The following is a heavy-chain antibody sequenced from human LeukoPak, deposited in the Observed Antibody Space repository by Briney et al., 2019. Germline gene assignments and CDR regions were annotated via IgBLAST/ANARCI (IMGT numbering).Heavy chain of an antibody. V-gene: IGHV4-34*01. CDR2: INHSGST. Sequence: SETLSLTCAVYGGSFSGYYWSWIRQPPGKGLEWIGEINHSGSTIYNPSLKSRVTVSVDTSKNQFSLKVTSVTAADTAVYYCARAEGTVAIDYWGQGTLVTVSS. J-gene: IGHJ4*02. D-gene: IGHD5-12*01. CDR3: ARAEGTVAIDY. CDR1: GGSFSGYY.